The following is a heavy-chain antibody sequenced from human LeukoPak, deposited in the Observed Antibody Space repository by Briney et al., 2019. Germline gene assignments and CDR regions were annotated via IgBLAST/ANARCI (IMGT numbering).Heavy chain of an antibody. D-gene: IGHD3-9*01. CDR1: VYTFTIYD. J-gene: IGHJ3*02. Sequence: GASVKVSFKSSVYTFTIYDINWVRQATGQGLEWVGWMNPNSGNTGYAQKFQGRVTMTRNTSISTAYMELSSLRSEDTAVYYCARLYYDILTGYSVDAFDIWGQGTMVTVSS. CDR2: MNPNSGNT. V-gene: IGHV1-8*01. CDR3: ARLYYDILTGYSVDAFDI.